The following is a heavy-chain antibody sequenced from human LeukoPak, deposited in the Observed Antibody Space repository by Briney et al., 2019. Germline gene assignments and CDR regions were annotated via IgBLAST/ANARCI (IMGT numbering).Heavy chain of an antibody. D-gene: IGHD2-15*01. Sequence: SETLSLTCTVSGGSISSGSYYWSWIRQPAGKGLEWIGRIYTSGSTNYNPSLKSRVTISVDTSKNQFSLKLSSVTAADTAVYYCARAERYCSGGSCSFDAFDIWGQGTIVTVSS. CDR2: IYTSGST. CDR1: GGSISSGSYY. V-gene: IGHV4-61*02. CDR3: ARAERYCSGGSCSFDAFDI. J-gene: IGHJ3*02.